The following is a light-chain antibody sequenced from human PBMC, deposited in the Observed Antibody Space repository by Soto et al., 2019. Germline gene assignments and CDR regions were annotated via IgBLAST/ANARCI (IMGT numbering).Light chain of an antibody. V-gene: IGLV2-14*03. CDR1: SSDTDIFDF. J-gene: IGLJ3*02. CDR3: SSYVVSSTSWV. Sequence: QSVLTQPASVSGSPGRSITISCTGHSSDTDIFDFVSWYQQHPGKAPKLIIYDVNHRPSGVSDRFSGTKSGNTASLTISGLQAGDEAAYYCSSYVVSSTSWVFGGGTKLTVL. CDR2: DVN.